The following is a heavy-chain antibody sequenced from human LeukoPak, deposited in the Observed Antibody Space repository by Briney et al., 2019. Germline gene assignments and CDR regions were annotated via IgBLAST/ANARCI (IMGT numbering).Heavy chain of an antibody. Sequence: SGTLSVTCTVSGGSISTYYWNWIRQPPGKGLEWIGYIYYSGSTNYNPSLTGRVTISVDTSKNQFSLKLSSVTAADTAVYYCAREYNYYDSSGWDAFEIWGQGTMVTVSS. CDR2: IYYSGST. D-gene: IGHD3-22*01. V-gene: IGHV4-59*01. J-gene: IGHJ3*02. CDR3: AREYNYYDSSGWDAFEI. CDR1: GGSISTYY.